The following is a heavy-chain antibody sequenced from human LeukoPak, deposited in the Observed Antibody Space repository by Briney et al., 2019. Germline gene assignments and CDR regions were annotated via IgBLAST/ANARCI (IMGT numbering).Heavy chain of an antibody. CDR1: GGSISSSSYY. Sequence: SETLSLTCTVSGGSISSSSYYWGWIRQPPGKGLEWIGSIYYSGSTYYNPSLKSRVTISVVTSTNQFSLKLSSVTAAHPAVYFCARSYCDILTGYYKYYYYYYMDVWGKGTTVTISS. J-gene: IGHJ6*03. CDR3: ARSYCDILTGYYKYYYYYYMDV. CDR2: IYYSGST. V-gene: IGHV4-39*01. D-gene: IGHD3-9*01.